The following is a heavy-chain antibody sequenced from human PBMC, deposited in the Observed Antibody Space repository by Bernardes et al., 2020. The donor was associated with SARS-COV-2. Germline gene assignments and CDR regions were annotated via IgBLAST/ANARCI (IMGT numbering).Heavy chain of an antibody. CDR2: FYPGGKT. V-gene: IGHV4-39*01. D-gene: IGHD2-15*01. Sequence: SETLSLTCTVSGDSISSSGYYWGWIRQPPGKGLEWIGSFYPGGKTHYNPSRKSRVTISVDTSSNHFSLKLSSVTATDTAVYFCARQTPDTTGFCSGGNCRMETIDLWGQGTLVAVSS. CDR1: GDSISSSGYY. J-gene: IGHJ5*02. CDR3: ARQTPDTTGFCSGGNCRMETIDL.